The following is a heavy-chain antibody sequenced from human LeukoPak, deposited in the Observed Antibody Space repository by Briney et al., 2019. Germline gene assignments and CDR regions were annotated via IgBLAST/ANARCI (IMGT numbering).Heavy chain of an antibody. J-gene: IGHJ3*02. D-gene: IGHD5-18*01. CDR2: IDYRGST. V-gene: IGHV4-59*01. CDR3: ARSRSGYSYGHAAFEI. CDR1: GDSISTYY. Sequence: SETLPLTCTVSGDSISTYYWSWIRQPPGKGLEWIAYIDYRGSTTYNPSLRSRVTISVDTSRNQFSLKLYSVTAADTAVYYCARSRSGYSYGHAAFEIWGQGTMVTVSS.